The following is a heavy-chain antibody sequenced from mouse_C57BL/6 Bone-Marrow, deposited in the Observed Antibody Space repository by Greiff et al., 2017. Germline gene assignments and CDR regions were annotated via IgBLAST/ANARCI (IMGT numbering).Heavy chain of an antibody. CDR1: GFTFSSYA. Sequence: EVMLVESGGGLVKPGGSLKLSCAASGFTFSSYAMSWVRQTPEKRLEWVATISDGGSYTYYPDNVKGRFTISRDNAKNNLYLQMSHLKSEDTAMYYGARAPDGPDAMDYWGQGTSVTVSS. V-gene: IGHV5-4*03. CDR3: ARAPDGPDAMDY. CDR2: ISDGGSYT. D-gene: IGHD2-3*01. J-gene: IGHJ4*01.